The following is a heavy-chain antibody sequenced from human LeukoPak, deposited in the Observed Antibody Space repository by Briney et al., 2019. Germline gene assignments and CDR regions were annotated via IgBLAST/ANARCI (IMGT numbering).Heavy chain of an antibody. CDR2: VGGTGGTT. CDR3: ARDAVAARGEFDV. Sequence: GGSLRLSCAASGFTFSSYAMSWVRQAPGKGLEWVSAVGGTGGTTYYADSVKGRFTISRDNSKNTLYLQMNSLRAEDTAVYYCARDAVAARGEFDVWGQGTLVTVSS. V-gene: IGHV3-23*01. D-gene: IGHD6-6*01. CDR1: GFTFSSYA. J-gene: IGHJ1*01.